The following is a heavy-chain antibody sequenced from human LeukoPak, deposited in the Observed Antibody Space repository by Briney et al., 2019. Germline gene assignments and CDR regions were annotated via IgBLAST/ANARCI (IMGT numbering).Heavy chain of an antibody. V-gene: IGHV4-59*08. D-gene: IGHD3-22*01. CDR3: ARVYVYDSSGYSALFDY. CDR1: GGSISGYY. CDR2: IYYSGSSNNNPSLN. J-gene: IGHJ4*02. Sequence: SETLSLTCGVSGGSISGYYWSWIRQSPGKGLEWIGNIYYSGSSNNNPSLNNYNPSLKSRVTISVDTSKNQFSLKLSSVTAADTAVYYCARVYVYDSSGYSALFDYWGQGTLVTVSS.